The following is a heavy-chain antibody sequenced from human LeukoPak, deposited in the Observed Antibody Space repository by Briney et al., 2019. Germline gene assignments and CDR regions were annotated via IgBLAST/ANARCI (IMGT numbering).Heavy chain of an antibody. CDR2: INPSGGST. D-gene: IGHD2-2*01. CDR3: ARGDFVVVPAAMGYYYYGMDV. CDR1: GYTFTSYY. J-gene: IGHJ6*04. Sequence: ASVKVSCKASGYTFTSYYMHWVRQAPGQGLEGMGVINPSGGSTSYAQKFQGRVTMTRDTSTSTVYMELSSLRSEDTAVYYCARGDFVVVPAAMGYYYYGMDVWGKGTTVTVSS. V-gene: IGHV1-46*01.